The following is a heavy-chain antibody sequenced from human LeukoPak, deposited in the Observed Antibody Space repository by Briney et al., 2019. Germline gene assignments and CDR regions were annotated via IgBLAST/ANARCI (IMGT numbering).Heavy chain of an antibody. D-gene: IGHD3-10*01. J-gene: IGHJ5*02. CDR3: ARGSSSGSYHPLDP. CDR2: VYYTGSI. Sequence: SETLSLTCTVSGGSLSSYSWSWLRQPPGKGLEWVGYVYYTGSINYNPSLKSRVTISVDTSKNQFSLKLSSVTAADTAVYYCARGSSSGSYHPLDPWGQGTLVTVSS. CDR1: GGSLSSYS. V-gene: IGHV4-59*01.